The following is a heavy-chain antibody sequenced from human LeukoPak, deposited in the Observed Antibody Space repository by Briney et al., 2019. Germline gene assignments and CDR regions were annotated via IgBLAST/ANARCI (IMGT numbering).Heavy chain of an antibody. CDR2: INTCNGNT. D-gene: IGHD2-21*02. J-gene: IGHJ4*02. Sequence: ASVKVSCKASGYTFTSYAIHWVRQAPGQRLECMGWINTCNGNTKYSQKFQGRVTITRDTSASTAYMDLSSLRSEDTAVYYCARNTETAIPLPYYFDYWGQGTLVTVSS. V-gene: IGHV1-3*04. CDR1: GYTFTSYA. CDR3: ARNTETAIPLPYYFDY.